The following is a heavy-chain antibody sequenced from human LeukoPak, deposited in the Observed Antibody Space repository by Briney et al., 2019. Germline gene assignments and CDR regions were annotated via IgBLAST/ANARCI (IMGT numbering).Heavy chain of an antibody. CDR2: IRYDGSNK. V-gene: IGHV3-30*02. J-gene: IGHJ6*03. Sequence: GGSLRLSCAASAFTFSSYGMSWVRQAPGKGLEWVTFIRYDGSNKYYADSVKGRFTISRDNAKNSLYLQMNSLRAEDTAVYYCARARRAVAAYYYYYYMDVWGKGTTVTISS. D-gene: IGHD6-19*01. CDR1: AFTFSSYG. CDR3: ARARRAVAAYYYYYYMDV.